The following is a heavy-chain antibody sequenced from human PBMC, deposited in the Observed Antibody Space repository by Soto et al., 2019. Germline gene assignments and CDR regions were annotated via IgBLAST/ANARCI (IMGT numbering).Heavy chain of an antibody. CDR3: EAITGTRGLVDY. V-gene: IGHV3-21*01. Sequence: GGSLRLSCAASGFTFSSYSMNWVRQAPGKGLEWVSSISSSSSYIYYADSVKGRFTISRDNAKNSLYLQMNSLRAEDTAVYYCEAITGTRGLVDYWGQGTLVTVSS. CDR2: ISSSSSYI. CDR1: GFTFSSYS. J-gene: IGHJ4*02. D-gene: IGHD1-7*01.